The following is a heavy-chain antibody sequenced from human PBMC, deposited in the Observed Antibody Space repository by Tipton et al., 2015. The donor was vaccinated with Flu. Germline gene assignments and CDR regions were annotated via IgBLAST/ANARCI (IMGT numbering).Heavy chain of an antibody. CDR2: IYHSGNT. CDR1: GYSISTGYY. V-gene: IGHV4-38-2*02. CDR3: ARSGSSYYFDP. D-gene: IGHD2-15*01. Sequence: TLSPTCTISGYSISTGYYWGWIRQPPGKGLEWIASIYHSGNTFYNPSLKSRVTISVDTSKNQISLKLTPVTAADTAVYYCARSGSSYYFDPWGQGTLVTVSS. J-gene: IGHJ5*02.